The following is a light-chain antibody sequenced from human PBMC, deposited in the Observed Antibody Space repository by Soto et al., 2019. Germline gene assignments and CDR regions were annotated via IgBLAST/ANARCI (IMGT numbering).Light chain of an antibody. CDR1: QSVSSS. CDR2: GAS. Sequence: EMVMTQSPTTLSVSPGEKATLSCRASQSVSSSLAWYQQIPGQAPRLLIYGASTRATAIPARFSGSGSGTDFTLTISSLQSEDFAIYYCQQYDNWPWTFGQGTKVDIK. V-gene: IGKV3-15*01. CDR3: QQYDNWPWT. J-gene: IGKJ1*01.